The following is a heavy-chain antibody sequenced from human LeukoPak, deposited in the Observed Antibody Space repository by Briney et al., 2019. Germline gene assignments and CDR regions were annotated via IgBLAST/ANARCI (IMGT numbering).Heavy chain of an antibody. D-gene: IGHD3-22*01. CDR2: ISTSGRT. J-gene: IGHJ4*02. V-gene: IGHV3-23*01. CDR1: GFTFSRYA. Sequence: GGSLTLSCAASGFTFSRYAMNWVHQAPGKGLAWVSLISTSGRTHYASSVEGRFTITRDNSKNTLYLQMNCLRAEDRAVYHCAKDLDSTGYYSYRYGGQGTLVTVSS. CDR3: AKDLDSTGYYSYRY.